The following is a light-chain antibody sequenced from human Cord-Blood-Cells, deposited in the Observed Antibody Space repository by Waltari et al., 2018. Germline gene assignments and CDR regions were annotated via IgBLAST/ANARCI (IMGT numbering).Light chain of an antibody. J-gene: IGLJ3*02. CDR2: DVS. Sequence: QSALTQPRSVSGSPGQSVTISCTGTSSDVGGYNYVSWYQQHPGKAPKLMIYDVSKRPSGVPDRFSGSNSGNTASLTISWLQAEDEADYYCCSYAVSYTYWVFGGGTKLTVL. CDR3: CSYAVSYTYWV. CDR1: SSDVGGYNY. V-gene: IGLV2-11*01.